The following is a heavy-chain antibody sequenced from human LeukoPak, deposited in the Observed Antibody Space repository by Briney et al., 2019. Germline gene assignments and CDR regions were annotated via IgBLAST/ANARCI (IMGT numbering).Heavy chain of an antibody. Sequence: SETLSLTCAVYGGSFTGYYWTWIRQPPGKGLEWNGEIIHSGSTTYNPSLKSRVTISVDTSKKQFSLSLTSVTAADTAVYYCVRGYCSGGSCFRNNWFESWGQGTLVTVSS. CDR3: VRGYCSGGSCFRNNWFES. D-gene: IGHD2-15*01. V-gene: IGHV4-34*01. CDR1: GGSFTGYY. J-gene: IGHJ5*01. CDR2: IIHSGST.